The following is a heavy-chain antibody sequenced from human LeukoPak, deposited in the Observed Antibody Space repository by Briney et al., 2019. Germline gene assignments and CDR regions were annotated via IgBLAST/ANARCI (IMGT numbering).Heavy chain of an antibody. J-gene: IGHJ4*02. D-gene: IGHD1-1*01. V-gene: IGHV1-2*02. CDR3: AREEHWNDDHYFDY. Sequence: ASVKVSCKASGYTFTGHYMHWVRQAPGQGLEWMGWINPNSGGTNYAQKFQGRVTMTRDTSISTAYMELSRLRSDDTAVYYCAREEHWNDDHYFDYWGQGTLVTVSS. CDR1: GYTFTGHY. CDR2: INPNSGGT.